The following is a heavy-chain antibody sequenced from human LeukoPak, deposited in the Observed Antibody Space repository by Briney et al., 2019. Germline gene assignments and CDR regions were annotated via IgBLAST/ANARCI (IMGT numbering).Heavy chain of an antibody. D-gene: IGHD3-22*01. CDR3: ARGGTYYYDSSGYNYVPRRDYYMDV. Sequence: ASVKVSCKASGYTFTSYDINWVRQATGQGLEWMGWMNPNSGNTGYAQKFQGRVTMTRNTSISTAYMELSSLRSEDTAVYYCARGGTYYYDSSGYNYVPRRDYYMDVWGKGTTVTVSS. CDR2: MNPNSGNT. J-gene: IGHJ6*03. V-gene: IGHV1-8*01. CDR1: GYTFTSYD.